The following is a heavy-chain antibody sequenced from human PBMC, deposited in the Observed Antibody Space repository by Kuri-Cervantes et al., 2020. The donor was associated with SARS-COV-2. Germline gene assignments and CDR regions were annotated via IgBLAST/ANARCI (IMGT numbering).Heavy chain of an antibody. CDR3: AKDHVQTTSGPHGY. D-gene: IGHD3-16*01. V-gene: IGHV3-30*18. Sequence: GGSLRLSCAASGFTFSSYGMHRVRQAPGKGLEWVAVISYDGSNKYYADSVKGRFTISRDNSKNTLYLQMNSLRAEDTAVYYCAKDHVQTTSGPHGYWGQGTLVTVSS. J-gene: IGHJ4*02. CDR2: ISYDGSNK. CDR1: GFTFSSYG.